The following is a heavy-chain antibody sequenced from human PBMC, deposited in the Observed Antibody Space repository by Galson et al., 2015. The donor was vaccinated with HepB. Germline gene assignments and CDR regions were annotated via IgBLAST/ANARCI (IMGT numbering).Heavy chain of an antibody. Sequence: SLRLSCAASGFTFSSYGMIWVRQAPGKGLEWVSAVMSGSGGAFYADSVKGRFTISRDNSKNTLSLQMNSLGAEDTAVYHCAKCGVLSSGWCNYFDPWGQGTLVTVSS. V-gene: IGHV3-23*01. D-gene: IGHD6-19*01. CDR2: VMSGSGGA. CDR3: AKCGVLSSGWCNYFDP. J-gene: IGHJ5*02. CDR1: GFTFSSYG.